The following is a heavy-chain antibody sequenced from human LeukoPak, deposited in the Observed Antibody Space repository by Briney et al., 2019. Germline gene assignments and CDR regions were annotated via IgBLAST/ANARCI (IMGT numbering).Heavy chain of an antibody. CDR3: ARVRRVVTRGGGGGAY. CDR1: GSTFTSYG. J-gene: IGHJ4*02. V-gene: IGHV1-18*01. CDR2: ISAYNGNT. Sequence: ASVKVSCKCSGSTFTSYGISWVRKAPGQGLERVGWISAYNGNTNYAQKLQGRVTMTTDTSTSPAYMELRSLRSDDTAGYYCARVRRVVTRGGGGGAYWGQGTLVTVSS. D-gene: IGHD4-23*01.